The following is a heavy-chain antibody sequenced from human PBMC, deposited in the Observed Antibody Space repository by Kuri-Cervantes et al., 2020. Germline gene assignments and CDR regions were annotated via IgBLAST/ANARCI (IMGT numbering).Heavy chain of an antibody. V-gene: IGHV3-21*01. D-gene: IGHD2-15*01. Sequence: GESLKISCAASGFTFTSYVMNWVRQAPGKGLEWLSSISSTDSYIKYADSVKGRFTISRDTADNSLFLHMNSLRAEDTAVYYCARVSAVVVAAPAYYMDVWGKGTTVTVSS. CDR1: GFTFTSYV. CDR3: ARVSAVVVAAPAYYMDV. J-gene: IGHJ6*03. CDR2: ISSTDSYI.